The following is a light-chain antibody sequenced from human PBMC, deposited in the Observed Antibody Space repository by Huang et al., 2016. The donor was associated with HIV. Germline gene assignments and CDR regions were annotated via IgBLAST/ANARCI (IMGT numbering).Light chain of an antibody. J-gene: IGKJ4*01. V-gene: IGKV3-15*01. CDR2: AAS. CDR3: QQHNNWPLT. CDR1: QSIDRN. Sequence: EIVMTQSPATLSVSPGDRVTLSCRASQSIDRNVAWYQQKPGQSPRLLIFAASTRATGIPARFSGSGSGTEFTLTISSLQSEDFAIYYCQQHNNWPLTFGGGTRVVIK.